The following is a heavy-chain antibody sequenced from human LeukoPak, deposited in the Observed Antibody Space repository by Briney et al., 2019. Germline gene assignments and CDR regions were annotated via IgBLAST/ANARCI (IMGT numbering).Heavy chain of an antibody. V-gene: IGHV1-69*13. D-gene: IGHD3-10*01. Sequence: SVKVSCKASGGTFSSYAISWVRQAPGQGLEWMGGIIPIFGTANYAQKFQGRVTITADESTSTAYMELSSLRSEDTAVYYCARARSTMVRGGFLDLDYWGQGTLVTVSS. CDR2: IIPIFGTA. CDR3: ARARSTMVRGGFLDLDY. J-gene: IGHJ4*02. CDR1: GGTFSSYA.